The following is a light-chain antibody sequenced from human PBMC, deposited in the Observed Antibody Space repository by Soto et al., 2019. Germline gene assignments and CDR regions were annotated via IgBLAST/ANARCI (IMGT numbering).Light chain of an antibody. J-gene: IGKJ4*01. CDR3: QQFNSYPLT. CDR1: QAINSA. V-gene: IGKV1-13*02. CDR2: DAS. Sequence: IQLTQSPSSLSASVGDKVTISCRASQAINSALAWCQQRPGKAPMVLIYDASILESGVPSRFSGSGSGTDFTLTISRQQPEDFSTYYCQQFNSYPLTFGGGTKVEIE.